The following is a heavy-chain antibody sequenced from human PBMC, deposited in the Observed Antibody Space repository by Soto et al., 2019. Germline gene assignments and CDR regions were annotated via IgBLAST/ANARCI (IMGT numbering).Heavy chain of an antibody. CDR3: AHRLGSRGSFDN. V-gene: IGHV2-5*01. D-gene: IGHD6-25*01. J-gene: IGHJ4*02. Sequence: SGPTLVNPTAPLTLTCTFSGLSLTRSGVGVGWIRQPPGKALEWLVLIYWNDDKRYSPFLESRHTITKDTSKNQVVLTMTNMDPVDTATYFCAHRLGSRGSFDNWGQGLLVTVSS. CDR2: IYWNDDK. CDR1: GLSLTRSGVG.